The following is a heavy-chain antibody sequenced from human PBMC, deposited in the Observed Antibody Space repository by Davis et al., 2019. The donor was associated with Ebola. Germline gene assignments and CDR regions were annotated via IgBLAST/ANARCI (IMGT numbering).Heavy chain of an antibody. CDR2: IWYDGSNK. CDR3: ARDLVLGATAYYYYMDV. CDR1: GFTFSSYG. D-gene: IGHD1-26*01. V-gene: IGHV3-33*01. J-gene: IGHJ6*03. Sequence: GESLKISCAASGFTFSSYGMHWVRQAPGKGLEWVAVIWYDGSNKYYADSVKGRFTISRDNSKNTLYLQMNSLRAEDTAVYYCARDLVLGATAYYYYMDVWGKGTTVTVSS.